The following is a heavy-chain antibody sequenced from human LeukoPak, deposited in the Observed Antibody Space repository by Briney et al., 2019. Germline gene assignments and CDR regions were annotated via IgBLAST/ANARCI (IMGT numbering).Heavy chain of an antibody. CDR3: ARVSYGEAPFDY. CDR2: ISAYNGNT. CDR1: GYTFTVNF. J-gene: IGHJ4*02. Sequence: ASVKVSCKTSGYTFTVNFMYWVRQAPGQGLEWMGWISAYNGNTNYAQKLQGRVTMTTDTSTSTAYMELRSLRSEDTAVYYFARVSYGEAPFDYWGQGTLVTVSS. D-gene: IGHD4-17*01. V-gene: IGHV1-18*04.